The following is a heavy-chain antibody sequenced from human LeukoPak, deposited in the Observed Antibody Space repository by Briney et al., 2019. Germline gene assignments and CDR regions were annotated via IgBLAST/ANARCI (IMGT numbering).Heavy chain of an antibody. J-gene: IGHJ4*02. Sequence: GGSLRLSCAASGFTFSSYAMSWVLQAPGKGLEWVSAISGSGGSTYYADSVKGRFTISRDNSKNTLYLQMNSLRAEDTAVYYCAKEGVDYGDYDLYFDYWGQGTLVTVSS. CDR3: AKEGVDYGDYDLYFDY. CDR2: ISGSGGST. D-gene: IGHD4-17*01. CDR1: GFTFSSYA. V-gene: IGHV3-23*01.